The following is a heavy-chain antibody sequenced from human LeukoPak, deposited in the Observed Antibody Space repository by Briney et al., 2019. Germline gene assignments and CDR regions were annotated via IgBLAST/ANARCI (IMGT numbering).Heavy chain of an antibody. CDR2: ISSSGSTI. CDR1: GFTFSSYE. V-gene: IGHV3-48*03. Sequence: GGSLRLSCVASGFTFSSYEMTWVRQAPGKGLEWLSYISSSGSTIYYADSVKGRFTVSRDNAKNSLYLQMNSLRAEDTAVYYCARVMGRYCSSTSCYVDYWGQGTLVTVSS. J-gene: IGHJ4*02. CDR3: ARVMGRYCSSTSCYVDY. D-gene: IGHD2-2*01.